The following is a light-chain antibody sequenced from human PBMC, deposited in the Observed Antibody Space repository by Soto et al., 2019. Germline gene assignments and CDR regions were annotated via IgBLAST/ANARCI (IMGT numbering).Light chain of an antibody. V-gene: IGKV1-8*01. CDR2: AAS. CDR3: EQYYSYPRT. Sequence: AIRMTQSPSSLSASTGDRVTITCRASQGISNFLAWYQQKPGKAPKLLIYAASSLQSGVPSRFSGSGSGTDFTLTISCLQSEDFETYYCEQYYSYPRTFGQGTKVEIK. CDR1: QGISNF. J-gene: IGKJ1*01.